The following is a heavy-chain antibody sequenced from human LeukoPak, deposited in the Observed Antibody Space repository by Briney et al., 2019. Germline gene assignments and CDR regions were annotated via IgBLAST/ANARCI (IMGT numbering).Heavy chain of an antibody. Sequence: GGSLRLSCAASGFTFSSYAMGWVRQAPGKGLEWVSAITASGGNTYYADSVKGRFTISRDNSKNTLYLQMNSLRAEDTAVYYCARDRGYCSSTSCYTLGIFDYWGQGTLVTVSS. D-gene: IGHD2-2*02. J-gene: IGHJ4*02. CDR2: ITASGGNT. V-gene: IGHV3-23*01. CDR3: ARDRGYCSSTSCYTLGIFDY. CDR1: GFTFSSYA.